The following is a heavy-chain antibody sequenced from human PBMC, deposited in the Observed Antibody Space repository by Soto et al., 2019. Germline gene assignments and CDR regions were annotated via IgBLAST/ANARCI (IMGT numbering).Heavy chain of an antibody. Sequence: QVHLQHWGAGLLRPSETLNLTCAVYGGSLSGYYWSWIRQPPGKGLEWIGEINHSGSTNYNPSLKSRVTILVDTSKNQLSLHLSSMTAADTAVYYCARGRIGDIVGVPGALRYYQYGMDVWGQGTTVNVSS. D-gene: IGHD2-2*01. J-gene: IGHJ6*02. CDR2: INHSGST. CDR1: GGSLSGYY. CDR3: ARGRIGDIVGVPGALRYYQYGMDV. V-gene: IGHV4-34*01.